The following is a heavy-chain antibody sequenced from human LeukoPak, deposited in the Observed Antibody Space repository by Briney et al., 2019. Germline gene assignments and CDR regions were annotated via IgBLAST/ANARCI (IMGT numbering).Heavy chain of an antibody. V-gene: IGHV4-34*01. J-gene: IGHJ3*02. Sequence: SETLSLTCVVYGGSFSGYYWSWIRQPPGKGLEWIGEIDQSGTTNYNPSLKSRVTISIDTSKKQFSLTLTSVTAADTAVYYCASRIVGAYDAFDIWGQGTMVTVSS. CDR1: GGSFSGYY. CDR2: IDQSGTT. D-gene: IGHD1-26*01. CDR3: ASRIVGAYDAFDI.